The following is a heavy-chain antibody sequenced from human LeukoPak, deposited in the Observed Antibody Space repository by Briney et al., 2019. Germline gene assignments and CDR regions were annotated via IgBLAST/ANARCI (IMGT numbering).Heavy chain of an antibody. J-gene: IGHJ4*02. Sequence: GGSLRLSCAASGFTFSSYSMNWVRQAPGKGLEWVSSISSSSSYIYYADSVKGRFTISRDNAKNSLYLQMNSLRAEDTAVYYCTREVSGSLYFDYWGQGTLVTVSS. V-gene: IGHV3-21*01. D-gene: IGHD1-26*01. CDR1: GFTFSSYS. CDR2: ISSSSSYI. CDR3: TREVSGSLYFDY.